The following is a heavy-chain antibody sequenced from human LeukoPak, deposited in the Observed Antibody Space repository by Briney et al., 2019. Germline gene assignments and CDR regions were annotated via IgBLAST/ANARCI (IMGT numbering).Heavy chain of an antibody. CDR3: AREDYGGALGY. CDR2: ISFDERNK. D-gene: IGHD4-17*01. CDR1: GFTFSNYA. J-gene: IGHJ4*02. Sequence: GGSLRLSCAASGFTFSNYAMHWVRRAPGKGLQWVAVISFDERNKYYADFVKGRFTISRDNSKNTLYLQMNSLRAEDTAVYYCAREDYGGALGYWGQGTLVTVSS. V-gene: IGHV3-30*04.